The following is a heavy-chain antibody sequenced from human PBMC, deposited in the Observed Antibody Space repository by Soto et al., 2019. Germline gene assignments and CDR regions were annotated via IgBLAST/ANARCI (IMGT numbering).Heavy chain of an antibody. Sequence: QVQLQESGPGLVKPSETLSLTCTVSGGSISPYYWSWIRLPPGKGLEWIGYIYYSGSTNYNPSLRSRVTISVDTSKNQFSLRLSSVTAADTAVYYCARLSRRTVASHFDYWGQGTLITVSS. CDR3: ARLSRRTVASHFDY. CDR2: IYYSGST. J-gene: IGHJ4*02. D-gene: IGHD2-21*01. CDR1: GGSISPYY. V-gene: IGHV4-59*08.